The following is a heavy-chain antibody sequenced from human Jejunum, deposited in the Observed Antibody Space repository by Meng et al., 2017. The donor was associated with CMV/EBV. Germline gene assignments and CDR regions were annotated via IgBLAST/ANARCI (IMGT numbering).Heavy chain of an antibody. CDR2: INSDESST. CDR3: AREGGGTIAPRDLDY. J-gene: IGHJ4*02. CDR1: FTFSSYW. D-gene: IGHD6-6*01. Sequence: FTFSSYWMHWVRQAPGKGLVWVSRINSDESSTSYADSVKGRFTISRDNAKNTLYLQMNSLRAEDTAVYYCAREGGGTIAPRDLDYWGQGTLVTVSS. V-gene: IGHV3-74*01.